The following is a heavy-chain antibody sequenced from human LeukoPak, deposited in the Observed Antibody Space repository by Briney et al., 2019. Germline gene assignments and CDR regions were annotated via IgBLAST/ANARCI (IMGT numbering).Heavy chain of an antibody. Sequence: ASVKVSCKASGYTFTSYYMHWVRQAPGQGLEWMGWINPNSGGTNYAQKFQGRVTMTRDTSISTAYMELSRLRSDDTAVYYCARGGKQLVGSIYYYYMDVWGKGTTVTVSS. J-gene: IGHJ6*03. CDR3: ARGGKQLVGSIYYYYMDV. V-gene: IGHV1-2*02. CDR2: INPNSGGT. D-gene: IGHD6-6*01. CDR1: GYTFTSYY.